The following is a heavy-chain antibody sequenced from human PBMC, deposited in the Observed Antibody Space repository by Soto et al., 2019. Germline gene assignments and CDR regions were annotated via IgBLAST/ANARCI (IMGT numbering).Heavy chain of an antibody. V-gene: IGHV3-48*04. CDR3: AGTLGFDAFDI. J-gene: IGHJ3*02. Sequence: GGSLRLSCAASGFTFSSYSINWVRQAPGKGLEWVSYISSSGSTTYYADSVKGRFTISRDNAKNSLYLQMNSLRAEDTAVYYCAGTLGFDAFDIWGQGTMVTVSS. CDR2: ISSSGSTT. D-gene: IGHD1-1*01. CDR1: GFTFSSYS.